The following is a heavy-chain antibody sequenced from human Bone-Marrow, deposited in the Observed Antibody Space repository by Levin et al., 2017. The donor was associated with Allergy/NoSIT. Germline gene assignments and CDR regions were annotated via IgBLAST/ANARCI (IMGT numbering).Heavy chain of an antibody. CDR1: GYSISSGYY. D-gene: IGHD3-22*01. Sequence: SETLSLTCAVSGYSISSGYYWGWIRQPPGKGLEWIGSIYHSGSTYYNPSLKSRVTISVDTSKNQFSLKLSSVTAADTAVYYCARHGGARGSGYTPYWGQGTLVTVSS. V-gene: IGHV4-38-2*01. J-gene: IGHJ4*02. CDR2: IYHSGST. CDR3: ARHGGARGSGYTPY.